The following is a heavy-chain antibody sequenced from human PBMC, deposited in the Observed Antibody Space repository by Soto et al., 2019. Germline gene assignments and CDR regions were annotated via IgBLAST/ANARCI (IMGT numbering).Heavy chain of an antibody. CDR2: VSFDGRNK. V-gene: IGHV3-30*18. CDR1: GFNLSTYG. J-gene: IGHJ4*02. D-gene: IGHD3-22*01. CDR3: AKEGFYDRTGYYPFDS. Sequence: GGSLRLSCTASGFNLSTYGVHWVRQPPGKGLEWVAVVSFDGRNKYYAGSVEGRFTISRDNSKKTLYLHMNSLRAEDTAVYYCAKEGFYDRTGYYPFDSWGQGTLVTVSS.